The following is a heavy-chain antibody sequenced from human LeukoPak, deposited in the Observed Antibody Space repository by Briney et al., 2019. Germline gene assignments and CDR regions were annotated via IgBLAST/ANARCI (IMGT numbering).Heavy chain of an antibody. D-gene: IGHD7-27*01. CDR1: GYTFTSYD. V-gene: IGHV1-8*01. CDR2: MSPNSGDT. CDR3: ARGPPNWGYDY. Sequence: GASVKVSCKASGYTFTSYDFNWVRQATGQRPEWMGWMSPNSGDTGYAQKFQDSVTMTRNTSISTAYMELSSLRSDDTAVYYCARGPPNWGYDYWGQGTLVTVSS. J-gene: IGHJ4*02.